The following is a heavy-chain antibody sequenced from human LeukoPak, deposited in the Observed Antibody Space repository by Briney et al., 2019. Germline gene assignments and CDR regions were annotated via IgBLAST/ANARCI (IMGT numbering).Heavy chain of an antibody. J-gene: IGHJ5*02. CDR3: ARGAGYCSSTSCYPFWFDP. Sequence: ASETLSLTCTVSGGSISSYYWSWIRQPPGKGLEWIGYIYYSGSTNYNPSLKSRVTISVDTSKNQFSLKLSSVTAADTAVYYCARGAGYCSSTSCYPFWFDPWGQGTLVTVSS. V-gene: IGHV4-59*01. D-gene: IGHD2-2*01. CDR1: GGSISSYY. CDR2: IYYSGST.